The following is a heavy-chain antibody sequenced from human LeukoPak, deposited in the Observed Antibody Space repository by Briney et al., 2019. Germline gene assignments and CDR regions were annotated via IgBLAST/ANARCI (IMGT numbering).Heavy chain of an antibody. V-gene: IGHV3-11*06. D-gene: IGHD5-18*01. CDR3: ARAEVDTAMVTWFDY. CDR2: ISSSSSYT. CDR1: GFTFSDYY. J-gene: IGHJ4*02. Sequence: PGGSLRLPCAASGFTFSDYYMSWIRQAPGKGLEWVSYISSSSSYTNYADSVKGRFTISRDNAKNSLYLQMNSLRAEDTAVYYCARAEVDTAMVTWFDYWGQGTLVTVSS.